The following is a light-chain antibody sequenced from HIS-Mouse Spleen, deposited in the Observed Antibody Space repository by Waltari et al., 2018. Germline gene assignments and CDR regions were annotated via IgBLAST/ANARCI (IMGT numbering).Light chain of an antibody. CDR1: QSVSSY. V-gene: IGKV3-11*01. Sequence: EIVLTQSPATLSLPPGARATLSCRASQSVSSYLAWYQQKPVQAPRLLIYDASNRATGIPARFSGSGSGTDFPLTISSLEPEDFAVYSCQQRSNWPPLTFGGGTKVEIK. CDR3: QQRSNWPPLT. J-gene: IGKJ4*01. CDR2: DAS.